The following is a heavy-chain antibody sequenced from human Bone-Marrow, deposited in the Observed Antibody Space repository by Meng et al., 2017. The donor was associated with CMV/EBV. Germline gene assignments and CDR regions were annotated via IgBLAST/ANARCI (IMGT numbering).Heavy chain of an antibody. D-gene: IGHD3-3*01. V-gene: IGHV4-59*01. CDR3: ARDRVYYDFWSGYFSGMDV. J-gene: IGHJ6*02. CDR2: IYYSGST. Sequence: GSLRLSCTVSGGSISSYYWSWIRQPPGKGLEWIGYIYYSGSTNYNPSLKSRVTISVDTSKNQFSLKLSSVTAADTAVYYCARDRVYYDFWSGYFSGMDVWGQGTTVTVAS. CDR1: GGSISSYY.